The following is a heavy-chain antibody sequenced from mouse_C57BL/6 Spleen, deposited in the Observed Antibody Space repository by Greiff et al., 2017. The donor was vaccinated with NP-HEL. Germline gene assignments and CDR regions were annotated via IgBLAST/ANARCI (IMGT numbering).Heavy chain of an antibody. CDR3: ATDGYNAMDY. V-gene: IGHV1-82*01. CDR1: GYAFSSSW. J-gene: IGHJ4*01. Sequence: QVQLQQSGPELVKPGASVKISCKASGYAFSSSWMNWVKQRPGKGLEWIGRIYPGDGDTNYNGKFKGKATLTADKSSSTAYMQLSSLTSEDSAVYFCATDGYNAMDYWGQGTSVTVSS. CDR2: IYPGDGDT. D-gene: IGHD2-3*01.